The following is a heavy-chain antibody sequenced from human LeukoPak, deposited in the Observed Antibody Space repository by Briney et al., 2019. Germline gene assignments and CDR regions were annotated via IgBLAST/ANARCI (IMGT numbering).Heavy chain of an antibody. Sequence: PGGSPRLSCAASGFTFDDYGMSWVRQAPGKGLEWVSGINGDGSATNYADSMEGRFTISRDNAKNIVYLQMNSLREDDTAIYYCARDINWGQVDYWGQGTLVTVSS. CDR2: INGDGSAT. J-gene: IGHJ4*02. V-gene: IGHV3-20*04. D-gene: IGHD7-27*01. CDR1: GFTFDDYG. CDR3: ARDINWGQVDY.